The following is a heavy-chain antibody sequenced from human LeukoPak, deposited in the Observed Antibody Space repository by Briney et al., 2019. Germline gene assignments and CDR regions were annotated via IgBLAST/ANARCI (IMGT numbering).Heavy chain of an antibody. V-gene: IGHV3-23*01. CDR1: GFTFRTYA. CDR3: VKSRGSGSYSFDC. Sequence: GGSLRLSCAASGFTFRTYAMSWVRQAPGKGLEWVSTISNSGGDTYYADSVKGRFTISRGNSKNTLHVQMNSLRAEDTAIYYCVKSRGSGSYSFDCWGQGTLVTVSS. CDR2: ISNSGGDT. D-gene: IGHD3-10*01. J-gene: IGHJ4*02.